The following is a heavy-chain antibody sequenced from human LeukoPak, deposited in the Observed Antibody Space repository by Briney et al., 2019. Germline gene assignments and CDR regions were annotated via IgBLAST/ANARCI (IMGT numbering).Heavy chain of an antibody. CDR2: ISGYNGHT. CDR1: GYVFTSYG. Sequence: ASVKVSCKASGYVFTSYGISWMRQAPGQGLEWMGWISGYNGHTKYAQKVQARVTMTTDTSTSTAYMELRSLRSDDTAVYYCARERGRSYGSVPYYYYYMDVWGKGTTVTVSS. D-gene: IGHD5-18*01. V-gene: IGHV1-18*01. J-gene: IGHJ6*03. CDR3: ARERGRSYGSVPYYYYYMDV.